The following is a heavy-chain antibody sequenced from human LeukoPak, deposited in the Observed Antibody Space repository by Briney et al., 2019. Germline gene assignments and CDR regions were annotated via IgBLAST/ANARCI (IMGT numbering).Heavy chain of an antibody. Sequence: PGGSLRLSCAASGFTFSSFAMSWVRQAPGKGLEWVSVISNSGGSTSYADSVKGRFTISRDNSKNTLYPQMNSLRAEDTAVYYCAKGSNYYESSAVLGRVYWGQGTLVTVSS. CDR3: AKGSNYYESSAVLGRVY. D-gene: IGHD3-22*01. V-gene: IGHV3-23*01. J-gene: IGHJ4*02. CDR2: ISNSGGST. CDR1: GFTFSSFA.